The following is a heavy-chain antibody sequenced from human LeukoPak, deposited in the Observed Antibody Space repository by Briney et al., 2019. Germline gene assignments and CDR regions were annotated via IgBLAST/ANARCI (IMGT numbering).Heavy chain of an antibody. CDR2: IYCAEGT. D-gene: IGHD1-26*01. CDR3: ARDGLLGATDPFDY. CDR1: GLIFNNAW. J-gene: IGHJ4*02. Sequence: PGGSLRLSCAASGLIFNNAWMSWVRQAPGKGLEWVSIIYCAEGTYNADSVKGRFTISRDNSKNTLYLQMNSLRPEDTAVYYCARDGLLGATDPFDYWGQGTLVT. V-gene: IGHV3-66*01.